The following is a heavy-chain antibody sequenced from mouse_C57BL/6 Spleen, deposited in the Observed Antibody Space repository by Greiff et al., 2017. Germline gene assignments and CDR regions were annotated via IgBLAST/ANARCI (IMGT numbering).Heavy chain of an antibody. CDR3: ANYYFGSSYGGDAMDY. J-gene: IGHJ4*01. CDR2: IWTGGST. V-gene: IGHV2-5*01. Sequence: VNLVESGPGLVQPSQSLSITCTVSGFSLTSYGVHWVRQSPGKGLEWLGVIWTGGSTDYNAAFMSRLSITEDNSKSQVFFKMNMLQSDDTAIYYCANYYFGSSYGGDAMDYWGQGTSVTVSS. CDR1: GFSLTSYG. D-gene: IGHD1-1*01.